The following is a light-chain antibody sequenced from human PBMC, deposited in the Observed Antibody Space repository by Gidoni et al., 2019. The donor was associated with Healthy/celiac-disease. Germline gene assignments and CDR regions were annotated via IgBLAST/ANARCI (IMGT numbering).Light chain of an antibody. CDR2: DAS. V-gene: IGKV3-11*01. J-gene: IGKJ1*01. Sequence: EIVLTQSPATLSLSPGQRATLPCRASQSVSSYLAWYQQKPGQAPRLLIYDASNRATGIPARFSGSGSGTDFTLTISSLEPEDFAVYYCQHRTFGQGTKVEIK. CDR3: QHRT. CDR1: QSVSSY.